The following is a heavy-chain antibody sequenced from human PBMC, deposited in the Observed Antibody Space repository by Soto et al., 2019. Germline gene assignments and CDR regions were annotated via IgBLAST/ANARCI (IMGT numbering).Heavy chain of an antibody. CDR1: GFTFSDYY. CDR2: ISSSGSTI. CDR3: ASSPAPRSGYSSSWPTTTLYFQH. D-gene: IGHD6-13*01. J-gene: IGHJ1*01. V-gene: IGHV3-11*01. Sequence: GGSLRLSCAASGFTFSDYYMSWIRQAPGKGLEWVSYISSSGSTIYYADSVKGRFTISRDNAKNSLYLQMNSLRAEDTAVYYCASSPAPRSGYSSSWPTTTLYFQHWGQGTLVTVSS.